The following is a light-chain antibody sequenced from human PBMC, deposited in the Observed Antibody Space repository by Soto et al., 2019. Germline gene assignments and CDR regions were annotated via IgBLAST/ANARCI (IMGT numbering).Light chain of an antibody. Sequence: DIQMTQSPSTLSASVGDRVTITCRASQYISTWLAWYQQKPGKAPKLLIYKASNLQSGVPSRFSGSGSGTGFTLTISSLQPDDFASYYCQQYNGYSWTFGQGTKVDI. CDR3: QQYNGYSWT. V-gene: IGKV1-5*03. CDR1: QYISTW. J-gene: IGKJ1*01. CDR2: KAS.